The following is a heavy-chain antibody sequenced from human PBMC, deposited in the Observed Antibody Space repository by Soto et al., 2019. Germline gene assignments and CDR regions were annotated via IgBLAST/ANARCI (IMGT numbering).Heavy chain of an antibody. J-gene: IGHJ6*02. Sequence: HGESLKISCKGSGYSFTSYWIGWVRQMPGKGLEWMGIIYPGDSDTRYSPSFQGQVTISADKSISTAYLQWSSLKASDTAMYYCARPKYYGSGSYLGYYGMDVWGQGTTVTVSS. D-gene: IGHD3-10*01. CDR2: IYPGDSDT. V-gene: IGHV5-51*01. CDR1: GYSFTSYW. CDR3: ARPKYYGSGSYLGYYGMDV.